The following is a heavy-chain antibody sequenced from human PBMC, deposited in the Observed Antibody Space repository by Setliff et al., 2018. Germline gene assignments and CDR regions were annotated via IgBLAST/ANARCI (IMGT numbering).Heavy chain of an antibody. CDR1: GYSISSGYY. CDR3: ARSFSRREKFLLDY. V-gene: IGHV4-38-2*02. CDR2: IYHSGST. Sequence: PSETLSFTCTVSGYSISSGYYWGWIRQPPGKGLEWIGSIYHSGSTYYNPSLKSRVTISVDTSKNQFSLKVSSVTAADTAVYYCARSFSRREKFLLDYWGQGALVTVSS. J-gene: IGHJ4*02.